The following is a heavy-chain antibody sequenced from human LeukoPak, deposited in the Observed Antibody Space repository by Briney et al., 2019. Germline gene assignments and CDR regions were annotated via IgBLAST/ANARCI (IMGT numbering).Heavy chain of an antibody. J-gene: IGHJ6*03. V-gene: IGHV3-30*18. D-gene: IGHD6-6*01. Sequence: PGRSLRLSCAASGFTFSSYGMHWVRQAPGKGLEWVAVIWYGGSNKYYADSVKGRFTISRDNSKNTLYLQMNSLRAEDTAVYYCAKGVQLVSGLSVDYYYYYMDVWGKGTTVTVSS. CDR2: IWYGGSNK. CDR1: GFTFSSYG. CDR3: AKGVQLVSGLSVDYYYYYMDV.